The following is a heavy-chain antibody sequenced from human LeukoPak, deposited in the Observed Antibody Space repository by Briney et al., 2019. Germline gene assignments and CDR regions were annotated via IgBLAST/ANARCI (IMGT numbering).Heavy chain of an antibody. CDR2: IYYSGST. Sequence: SETLSLTCTVSGGSISSYYWSWIRQPPGKGLEWIGYIYYSGSTNYNPSLKSRVTISVDTSKNQFSLKLSSVTAEDTAVYYCANTIAVAGIDAFDIWGPGTMVTVSS. CDR3: ANTIAVAGIDAFDI. V-gene: IGHV4-59*01. CDR1: GGSISSYY. D-gene: IGHD6-19*01. J-gene: IGHJ3*02.